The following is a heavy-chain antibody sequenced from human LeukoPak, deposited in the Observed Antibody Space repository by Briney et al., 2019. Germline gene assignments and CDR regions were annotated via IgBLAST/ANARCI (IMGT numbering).Heavy chain of an antibody. CDR3: AKDLAAAGTEALDY. J-gene: IGHJ4*02. CDR1: GFTFDDYA. D-gene: IGHD6-13*01. Sequence: GRSLRLSCAASGFTFDDYAMHWVRQAPGKGVEWVSGISWNSGSIGYADSVKGRFTISRDNDKNYLYLQMNSLRAEDMALYYCAKDLAAAGTEALDYWGQGTLVTVSS. CDR2: ISWNSGSI. V-gene: IGHV3-9*03.